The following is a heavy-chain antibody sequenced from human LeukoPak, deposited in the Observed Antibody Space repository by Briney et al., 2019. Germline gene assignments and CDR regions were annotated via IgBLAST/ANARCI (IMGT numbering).Heavy chain of an antibody. J-gene: IGHJ4*02. CDR3: ARDHSDYGDYGMVY. CDR2: IWYDGSHK. V-gene: IGHV3-33*01. Sequence: GGSLRLSCAASGFTFSSYGMHWVRQAPGKGLEWVAIIWYDGSHKYYADSVKGRFTISRDSSKNTLYLQMDGLRAEDTAMYYCARDHSDYGDYGMVYWGQGTLVTVSS. CDR1: GFTFSSYG. D-gene: IGHD4-17*01.